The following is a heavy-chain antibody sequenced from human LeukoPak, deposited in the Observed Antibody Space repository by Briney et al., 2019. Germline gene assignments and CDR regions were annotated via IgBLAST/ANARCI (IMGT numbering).Heavy chain of an antibody. V-gene: IGHV4-38-2*01. CDR1: DYSISNAYY. J-gene: IGHJ4*02. D-gene: IGHD2/OR15-2a*01. CDR3: ARQADVPSSIGYFDF. Sequence: SETLSLTCAVSDYSISNAYYWGWIRQPPGKGLEWIGSISHGGSTHYNASLKSRVTISLEASKNQFSLRLSSVTAADTAVHYCARQADVPSSIGYFDFWGQGAPVTVSS. CDR2: ISHGGST.